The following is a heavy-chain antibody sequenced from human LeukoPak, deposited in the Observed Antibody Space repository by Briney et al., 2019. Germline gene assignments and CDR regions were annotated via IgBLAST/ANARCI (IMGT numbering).Heavy chain of an antibody. V-gene: IGHV4-59*08. CDR3: ARHSIIGGTEYAFDI. CDR1: GGSISTYY. J-gene: IGHJ3*02. D-gene: IGHD2-15*01. Sequence: SETLSLTCTVSGGSISTYYWSWIRQPPGKGLEWIGYSYYSGTTNYSPSLKSRVTISVDTSKNQFSLKLSSVTAADTAVYYCARHSIIGGTEYAFDIWGQGTMVTVSS. CDR2: SYYSGTT.